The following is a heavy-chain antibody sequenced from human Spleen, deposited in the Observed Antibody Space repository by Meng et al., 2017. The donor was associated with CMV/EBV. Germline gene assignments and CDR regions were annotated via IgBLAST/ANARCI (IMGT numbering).Heavy chain of an antibody. D-gene: IGHD1-20*01. CDR3: ASEGITGTTIYFDY. CDR2: IIPIFGKA. V-gene: IGHV1-69*05. Sequence: SEGTLNSHGISWVRQDPGQGLEWMGAIIPIFGKANYAQKFRGRVTITTDESSTTAYMELSSLRSEDTAIYYCASEGITGTTIYFDYWGQGTLVTVSS. CDR1: EGTLNSHG. J-gene: IGHJ4*02.